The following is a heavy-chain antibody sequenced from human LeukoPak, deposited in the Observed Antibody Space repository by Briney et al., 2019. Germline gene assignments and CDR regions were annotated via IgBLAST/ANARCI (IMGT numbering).Heavy chain of an antibody. J-gene: IGHJ4*02. CDR3: ARQISDVYDSSGYYSLHFDY. D-gene: IGHD3-22*01. CDR1: GYSFTSYW. Sequence: GESLKISCKGSGYSFTSYWIGWVRQMPGKGLEWMGIIYPGDSDTRYSPSFQGQVTISADKSISTAYLQWSSLKASDTAMHYCARQISDVYDSSGYYSLHFDYWGQGTLVTVSS. CDR2: IYPGDSDT. V-gene: IGHV5-51*01.